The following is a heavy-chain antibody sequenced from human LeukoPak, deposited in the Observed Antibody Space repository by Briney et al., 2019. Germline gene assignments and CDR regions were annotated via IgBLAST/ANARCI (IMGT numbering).Heavy chain of an antibody. Sequence: PSETLSLTCTVSGASIISDTYYWGWIRQPPGKGLEWIGSIYYSGSTYYSPSLKSRVTMSVDTSTNQFSLKLISVTAADTAVYYCARLYSYRGFDPWGRGTLVTVSS. CDR3: ARLYSYRGFDP. CDR2: IYYSGST. D-gene: IGHD5-18*01. CDR1: GASIISDTYY. J-gene: IGHJ5*02. V-gene: IGHV4-39*07.